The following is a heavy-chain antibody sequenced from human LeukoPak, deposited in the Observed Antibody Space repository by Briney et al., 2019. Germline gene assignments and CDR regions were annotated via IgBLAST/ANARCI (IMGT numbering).Heavy chain of an antibody. V-gene: IGHV7-4-1*02. CDR1: GYIFTDFA. CDR3: AKNQGYQLLSSSPLGV. CDR2: INTNTGNP. D-gene: IGHD1-26*01. Sequence: ASVKVSCTASGYIFTDFALNSVRQAPEQGLEWVGWINTNTGNPPYIQGFTGRFVFSLDTSVTTAYLQISSLKAEDTAVYYCAKNQGYQLLSSSPLGVWGQGTTVTVSS. J-gene: IGHJ6*02.